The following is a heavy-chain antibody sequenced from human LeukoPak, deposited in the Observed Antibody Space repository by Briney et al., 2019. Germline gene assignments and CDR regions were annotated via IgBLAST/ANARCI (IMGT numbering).Heavy chain of an antibody. J-gene: IGHJ4*02. Sequence: QAGGSLRLSCAASGFTFSSYAVSWVRQAPGKGLEWVSAISGSGGSTYYADSVKGRFTISRDNSKNTLYLQMNSLRAEDTAVYYCAKVRGAAAGTGYFDYWGQGTLVTVSS. CDR1: GFTFSSYA. V-gene: IGHV3-23*01. CDR3: AKVRGAAAGTGYFDY. CDR2: ISGSGGST. D-gene: IGHD6-13*01.